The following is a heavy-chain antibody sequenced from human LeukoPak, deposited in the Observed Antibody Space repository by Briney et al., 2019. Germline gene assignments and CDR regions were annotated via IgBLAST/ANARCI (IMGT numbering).Heavy chain of an antibody. CDR3: ASEDGYNDNGRPLDY. CDR2: FFYSGST. CDR1: GGSISSSTYS. J-gene: IGHJ4*02. Sequence: SETLSLTCTVSGGSISSSTYSWGWIRQPPGKGLEWIGSFFYSGSTYYNPSLNSRVTISVDTSKNQFSLKLSSVTAADTAVYYCASEDGYNDNGRPLDYWGQGTLVTVSS. V-gene: IGHV4-39*07. D-gene: IGHD5-24*01.